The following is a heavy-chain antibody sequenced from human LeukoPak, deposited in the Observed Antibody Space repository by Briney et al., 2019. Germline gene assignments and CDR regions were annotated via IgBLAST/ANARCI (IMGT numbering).Heavy chain of an antibody. J-gene: IGHJ4*02. Sequence: SETLSLTFTVPGGPISSGSYYWSWIRQPAGKGLEWIGRIYTSGSTNYNPSLKSRVTISVDTSKNQFSLKLSSVTAADTAVYYCAREGYGGNSDYWGQGTLVTVSS. CDR2: IYTSGST. D-gene: IGHD4-23*01. CDR1: GGPISSGSYY. V-gene: IGHV4-61*02. CDR3: AREGYGGNSDY.